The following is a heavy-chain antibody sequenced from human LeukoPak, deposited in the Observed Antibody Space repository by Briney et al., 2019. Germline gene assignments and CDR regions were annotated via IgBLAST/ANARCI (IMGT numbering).Heavy chain of an antibody. CDR2: ISASTSGT. CDR3: AKVRTYFYHGLDV. D-gene: IGHD1-14*01. Sequence: GGSLRLSCAASGFTFNSSPMTWVRQAPGKGLEWVSGISASTSGTYYADSVKARFTISRDNSKDTMFLQMNSLRAEDTAVYYCAKVRTYFYHGLDVWGQGTTVTVSS. CDR1: GFTFNSSP. J-gene: IGHJ6*02. V-gene: IGHV3-23*01.